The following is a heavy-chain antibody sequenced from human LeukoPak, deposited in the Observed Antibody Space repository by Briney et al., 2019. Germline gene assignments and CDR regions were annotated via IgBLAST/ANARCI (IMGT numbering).Heavy chain of an antibody. CDR2: INHSGST. Sequence: SETLSLTCAAYGGSFSGYYWSWIRQPPGRGLEWIGEINHSGSTNYNPSLKSRVTVSVDTSKNQFSLKLSSVTAADTAVYYCARGGVVPAAIYGMDVWGQGTTVTVS. V-gene: IGHV4-34*01. D-gene: IGHD2-2*02. CDR3: ARGGVVPAAIYGMDV. CDR1: GGSFSGYY. J-gene: IGHJ6*02.